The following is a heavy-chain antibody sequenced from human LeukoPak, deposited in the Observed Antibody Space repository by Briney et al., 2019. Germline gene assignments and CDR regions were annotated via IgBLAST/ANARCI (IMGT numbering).Heavy chain of an antibody. V-gene: IGHV4-59*12. D-gene: IGHD3-22*01. J-gene: IGHJ3*02. Sequence: PSETLSLTCTVSGGSISSYYWSWIRQPPGKGLEWIGYIYYSGSTYYNPSLKSRVTISVDTSKNQFSLKLGSVTAADTAVYYCARVYDSSGYTPYDAFDIWGQGTMVTVSS. CDR2: IYYSGST. CDR3: ARVYDSSGYTPYDAFDI. CDR1: GGSISSYY.